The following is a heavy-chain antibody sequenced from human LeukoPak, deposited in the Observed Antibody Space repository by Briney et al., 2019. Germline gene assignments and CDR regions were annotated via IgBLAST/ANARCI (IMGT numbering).Heavy chain of an antibody. J-gene: IGHJ4*02. V-gene: IGHV3-33*01. CDR1: GFTFSSYG. CDR2: IWYDGSNK. CDR3: ARGSIAAAGRPMD. Sequence: GGSLRLSCAASGFTFSSYGMHWVRQAPGKGLEWVAVIWYDGSNKYYADSVKGRFTISRDNSKNTLYLQMNSLRAEDTAVYYCARGSIAAAGRPMDWGQGTLVTVSS. D-gene: IGHD6-13*01.